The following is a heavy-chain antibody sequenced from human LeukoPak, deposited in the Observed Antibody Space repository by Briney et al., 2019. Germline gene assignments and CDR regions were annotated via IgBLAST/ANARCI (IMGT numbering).Heavy chain of an antibody. CDR3: ARTPSDYDILTGRPNINWFDP. CDR2: IYYSGST. J-gene: IGHJ5*02. Sequence: PSETLSLTCTVSGGSISSGGYYWSWIRQHPGKGLEWIGYIYYSGSTYYNPSLKSRVTISVDTSKNQFSLKLSSVTAADTAVYYCARTPSDYDILTGRPNINWFDPWAREPWSPSPQ. CDR1: GGSISSGGYY. V-gene: IGHV4-31*03. D-gene: IGHD3-9*01.